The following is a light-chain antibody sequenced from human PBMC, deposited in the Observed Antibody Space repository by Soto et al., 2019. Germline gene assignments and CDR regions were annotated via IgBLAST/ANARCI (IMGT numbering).Light chain of an antibody. V-gene: IGLV2-14*03. J-gene: IGLJ1*01. CDR1: SSAVGGYNY. CDR2: DVS. Sequence: QSVLTQPASVSGSPGQSITISCTGTSSAVGGYNYVSWYQHHPGKAPKLMIFDVSNRPSGVSNRFSGSKSGNTASLTISGLQPEDEADYYCSSYTTSNTRQIVFGTGTKVTV. CDR3: SSYTTSNTRQIV.